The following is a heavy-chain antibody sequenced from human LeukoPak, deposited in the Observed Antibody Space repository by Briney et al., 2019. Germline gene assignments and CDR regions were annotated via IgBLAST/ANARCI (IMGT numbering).Heavy chain of an antibody. J-gene: IGHJ6*03. Sequence: PGGSLRLSCAASGFTFSSYEMNWVRQAPGKGLEWVSYISSSDGTIYYADSVKGRFTISRDNAKNSLYLQMNSLRAGDTAVYYCARVLRYCSGDNCYSGGLGYMDVWGKGTTVTVSS. V-gene: IGHV3-48*03. CDR1: GFTFSSYE. D-gene: IGHD2-15*01. CDR2: ISSSDGTI. CDR3: ARVLRYCSGDNCYSGGLGYMDV.